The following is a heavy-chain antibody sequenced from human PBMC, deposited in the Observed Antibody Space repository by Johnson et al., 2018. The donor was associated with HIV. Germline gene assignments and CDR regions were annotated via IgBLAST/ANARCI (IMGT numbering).Heavy chain of an antibody. V-gene: IGHV3-9*01. D-gene: IGHD2-15*01. Sequence: VQLVESGGGLVQPGRSLRLSCAASGFTFDDYAMHWVRQAPGKGLEWVSGISWNSGSIGYADSVKGRFTISRDNAKNSLYLQMKSLRAEDTALYYCAKDMWDVVVVAATRTIGAFDIWGQGTMVTVSS. J-gene: IGHJ3*02. CDR2: ISWNSGSI. CDR1: GFTFDDYA. CDR3: AKDMWDVVVVAATRTIGAFDI.